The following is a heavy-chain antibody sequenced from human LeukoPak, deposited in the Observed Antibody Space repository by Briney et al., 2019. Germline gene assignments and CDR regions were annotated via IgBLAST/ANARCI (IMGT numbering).Heavy chain of an antibody. CDR3: ARDEGDYVDYNWFDP. D-gene: IGHD4-17*01. J-gene: IGHJ5*02. Sequence: ASVKVSCKASGYTFTSYYMHWVRQAPGQGLEWMGLINPSGGSTSYAQKFQGRVTMTRDTSTSTVSMELSSLSSEDTAVYYCARDEGDYVDYNWFDPWGQGTLVTVSS. V-gene: IGHV1-46*01. CDR2: INPSGGST. CDR1: GYTFTSYY.